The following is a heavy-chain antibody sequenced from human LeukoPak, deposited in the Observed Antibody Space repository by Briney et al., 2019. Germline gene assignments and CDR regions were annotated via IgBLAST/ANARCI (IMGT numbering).Heavy chain of an antibody. CDR1: GGSISSGDYY. CDR3: AREEALRRGSYYRSNYYYYGMDV. J-gene: IGHJ6*02. CDR2: IYYSGST. D-gene: IGHD3-10*01. Sequence: PSETLSLTCTVSGGSISSGDYYWSWIRQPPGKGLEWIGYIYYSGSTYYNPSLKSRVTISVDTSKNQFSLKLSSVTAADTAVYYCAREEALRRGSYYRSNYYYYGMDVWGQGTTVIVSS. V-gene: IGHV4-30-4*01.